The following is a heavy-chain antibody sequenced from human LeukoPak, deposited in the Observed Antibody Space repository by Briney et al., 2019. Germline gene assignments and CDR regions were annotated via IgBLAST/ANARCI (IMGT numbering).Heavy chain of an antibody. V-gene: IGHV1-24*01. D-gene: IGHD3-3*01. Sequence: ASVKVSCKVSGYTLTELSMHWVRQAPGKGLEWMGGFDPEDGETIYAQKFQGRVTMTRDTSTSTVYMELSSLRSEDTAVYYCARDRENYDFWSGYPLDAFDIWGQGTMVTVSS. CDR3: ARDRENYDFWSGYPLDAFDI. J-gene: IGHJ3*02. CDR1: GYTLTELS. CDR2: FDPEDGET.